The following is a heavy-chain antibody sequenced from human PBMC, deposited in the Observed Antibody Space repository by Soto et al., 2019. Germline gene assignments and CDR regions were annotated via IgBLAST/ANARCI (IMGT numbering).Heavy chain of an antibody. Sequence: GGSLSLSCAASGFTFSSYSMNWVRQAPGKGLEWVSSISSSSSYIYYADSVKGRFTISRDNAKNSLYLQMNSLRAEDTAVYYCARDIAAAGTLTDYYYYYGMDVWGQGTTVTVSS. J-gene: IGHJ6*02. CDR2: ISSSSSYI. CDR3: ARDIAAAGTLTDYYYYYGMDV. CDR1: GFTFSSYS. V-gene: IGHV3-21*01. D-gene: IGHD6-13*01.